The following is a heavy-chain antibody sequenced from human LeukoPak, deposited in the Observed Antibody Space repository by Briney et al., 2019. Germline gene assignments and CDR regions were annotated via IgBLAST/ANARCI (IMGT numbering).Heavy chain of an antibody. J-gene: IGHJ4*02. V-gene: IGHV3-30*02. CDR2: IRYDGSNK. Sequence: GGSLRLSCAASGFTFSSFAMHWVRQAPGKGLEWVAYIRYDGSNKSYADSANGRFTISSDSSENTLYLQMNSLRAKNTAASYFAKDPGAHDKHFDHWGQGTLVTVSS. D-gene: IGHD3-10*01. CDR3: AKDPGAHDKHFDH. CDR1: GFTFSSFA.